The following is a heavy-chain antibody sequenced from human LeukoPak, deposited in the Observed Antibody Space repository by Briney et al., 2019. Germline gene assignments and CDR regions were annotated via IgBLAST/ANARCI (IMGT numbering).Heavy chain of an antibody. CDR1: GGSISSYY. V-gene: IGHV4-59*01. J-gene: IGHJ4*02. CDR2: IYYSGST. D-gene: IGHD1-26*01. CDR3: ARHSGTYWDY. Sequence: SETLSLTCTVSGGSISSYYWSWIRQPPGKGLEWIGYIYYSGSTDYNPSLKSRVTISVDTSKNQFSLKLSSVTAADTAVYYCARHSGTYWDYWGQGTLVTVSS.